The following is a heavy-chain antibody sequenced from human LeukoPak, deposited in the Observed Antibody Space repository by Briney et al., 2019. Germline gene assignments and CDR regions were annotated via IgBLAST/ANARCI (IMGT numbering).Heavy chain of an antibody. CDR2: INHSGST. V-gene: IGHV4-34*01. J-gene: IGHJ4*02. D-gene: IGHD5-12*01. CDR1: GGSFSGYY. CDR3: ARGIVATMAFDY. Sequence: PSETLSLTCAVYGGSFSGYYWSWIRQPPGKGLEGIGEINHSGSTNYNPSLKSRVTISVDTSKNQFSLKLSSVTAADTAVYYCARGIVATMAFDYWGQGTLVTVSS.